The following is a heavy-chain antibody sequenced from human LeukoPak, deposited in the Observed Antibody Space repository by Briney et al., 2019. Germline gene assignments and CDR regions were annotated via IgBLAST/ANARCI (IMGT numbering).Heavy chain of an antibody. CDR1: GFTFSSYG. CDR2: INWNGGST. V-gene: IGHV3-20*01. J-gene: IGHJ4*02. D-gene: IGHD3-10*01. Sequence: PGGSLRLSCAASGFTFSSYGMSWVRQAPGKGLEWVSGINWNGGSTGYADSVKGRFTISRDNAKNSLYLQMNSLRAEDTALYHCARDSPWFGELLSSFDYWGQGTLVTVSS. CDR3: ARDSPWFGELLSSFDY.